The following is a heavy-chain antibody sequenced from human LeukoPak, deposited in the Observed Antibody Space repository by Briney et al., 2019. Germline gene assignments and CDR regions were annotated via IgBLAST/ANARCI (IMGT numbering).Heavy chain of an antibody. D-gene: IGHD3-9*01. V-gene: IGHV3-30*18. CDR1: GFTFSSYG. CDR2: ISYDGSNK. Sequence: GGSLRLSCAASGFTFSSYGMHWVRQAPGKGLEWVAVISYDGSNKYYADSVKGRFTIFRDNSKNTLYLQMNSLRAEDTAVYYCAKERRYYDILTGQAGYYYYYMDVWGKGTTVTVSS. J-gene: IGHJ6*03. CDR3: AKERRYYDILTGQAGYYYYYMDV.